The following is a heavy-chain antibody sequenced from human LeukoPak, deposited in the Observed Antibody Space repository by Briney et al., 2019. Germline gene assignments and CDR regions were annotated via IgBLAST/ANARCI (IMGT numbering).Heavy chain of an antibody. CDR1: GYTFTSYD. Sequence: ASVKVSCKAPGYTFTSYDINWVRQATGQGLEWMGWMNPNSGNTGYAQKFQGRVTITRNTSISTAYMELSSLRSEDTAVYYCARVPVYCSGTSCYEGGHFDYWGQGTLVTVSS. D-gene: IGHD2-2*01. CDR3: ARVPVYCSGTSCYEGGHFDY. J-gene: IGHJ4*02. V-gene: IGHV1-8*03. CDR2: MNPNSGNT.